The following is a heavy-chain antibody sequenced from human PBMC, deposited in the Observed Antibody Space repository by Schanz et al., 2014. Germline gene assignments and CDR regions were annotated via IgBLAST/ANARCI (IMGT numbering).Heavy chain of an antibody. Sequence: QVQLVESGGGVVQPGRSLRLSCAASGFAFSVYGMHWVRQAPGKGPEWVAAIWADGSTKYYADSVKGRFTISRDNSKNALYIQMNSLRADDTAEDYCAREQIMAAAGSGHHNYGMDVWGRGTTVTVSS. CDR1: GFAFSVYG. V-gene: IGHV3-33*01. CDR3: AREQIMAAAGSGHHNYGMDV. D-gene: IGHD6-13*01. J-gene: IGHJ6*02. CDR2: IWADGSTK.